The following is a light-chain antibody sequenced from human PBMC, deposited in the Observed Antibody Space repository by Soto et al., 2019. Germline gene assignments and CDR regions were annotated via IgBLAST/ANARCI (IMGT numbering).Light chain of an antibody. J-gene: IGKJ4*01. Sequence: VLTQSPGTLSLSPGERATLSCRASQSISGSYLAWYQQKPGQAPRLLIYGASTRATGIPDRFSGSGSGTDFTLTISRLESEDFAVYYCQQFSSYPLTFGGGTKVDIK. CDR2: GAS. CDR3: QQFSSYPLT. CDR1: QSISGSY. V-gene: IGKV3-20*01.